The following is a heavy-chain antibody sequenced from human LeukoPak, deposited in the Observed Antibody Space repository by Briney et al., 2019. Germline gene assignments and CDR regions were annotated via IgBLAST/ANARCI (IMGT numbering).Heavy chain of an antibody. CDR2: ISSSGSTI. J-gene: IGHJ4*02. Sequence: PGGSLRLSCAASGFTFSSYEMNWVRQAPGKGLEWVSYISSSGSTIYYADSVKGRFTISRDNAKNSLYLQMNSLRAEDTANCARRATTERGHSYGLDFWGQGTLVTVSS. V-gene: IGHV3-48*03. CDR1: GFTFSSYE. D-gene: IGHD5-18*01. CDR3: RATTERGHSYGLDF.